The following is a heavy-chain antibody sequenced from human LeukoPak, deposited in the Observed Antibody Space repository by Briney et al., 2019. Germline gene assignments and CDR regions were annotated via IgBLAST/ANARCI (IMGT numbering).Heavy chain of an antibody. V-gene: IGHV3-33*01. D-gene: IGHD4-11*01. CDR3: ARPSTPTTVTTFFGY. CDR1: GFTFSSYG. Sequence: SGGSLRLSCAASGFTFSSYGMHWVRQAPGKGLEWVAVIWYDGSNKYYADSVKGPFPLSRDNSKNTLYLQMNRLRAEDTAVYYCARPSTPTTVTTFFGYWGQGPLVTVSS. CDR2: IWYDGSNK. J-gene: IGHJ4*02.